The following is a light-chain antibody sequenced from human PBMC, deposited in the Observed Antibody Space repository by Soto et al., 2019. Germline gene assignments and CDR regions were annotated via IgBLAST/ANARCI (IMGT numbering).Light chain of an antibody. J-gene: IGKJ2*01. CDR3: QQYKDYTYT. CDR1: QRVDRW. Sequence: DIQMTQSTATLSASVGDRVTITCRASQRVDRWLAWYQQKPGQAPKLLISDASTLESGVPSRFSGSGSVTEFTLTITSLQPDDFATYYCQQYKDYTYTFGQGTRVESK. CDR2: DAS. V-gene: IGKV1-5*01.